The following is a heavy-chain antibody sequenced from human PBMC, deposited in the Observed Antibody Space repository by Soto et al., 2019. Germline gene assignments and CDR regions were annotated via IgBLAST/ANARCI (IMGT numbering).Heavy chain of an antibody. CDR2: ISVYNGNT. J-gene: IGHJ6*02. Sequence: SSVQVSCEAPGYTFTTSGISWVRQAPGQGLAWMGWISVYNGNTNYVQKLQGRVTMTTDKSTSTAYMELSSLRSEDTAVYYCARAMGFEHHLATCDYGMDVRG. CDR1: GYTFTTSG. D-gene: IGHD3-3*02. V-gene: IGHV1-18*04. CDR3: ARAMGFEHHLATCDYGMDV.